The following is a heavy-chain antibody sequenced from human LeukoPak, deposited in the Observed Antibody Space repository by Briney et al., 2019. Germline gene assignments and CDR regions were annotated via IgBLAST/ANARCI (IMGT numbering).Heavy chain of an antibody. CDR3: ARDLELEMAPKPFDY. V-gene: IGHV3-21*01. CDR2: ISSSSSYI. J-gene: IGHJ4*02. D-gene: IGHD5-24*01. CDR1: GFTFSSYS. Sequence: KSGGSLRLSCAASGFTFSSYSMNWVRQAPGKGLEWVSSISSSSSYIYYADSVKGRFTISRDNAKNSLYLQMNSLRAEDTAVYYCARDLELEMAPKPFDYWGQGTLVTVSS.